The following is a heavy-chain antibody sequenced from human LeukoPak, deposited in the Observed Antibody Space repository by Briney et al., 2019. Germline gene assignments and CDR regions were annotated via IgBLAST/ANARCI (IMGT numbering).Heavy chain of an antibody. CDR2: IYYSGST. CDR1: GYSISSGYY. Sequence: PSETLSLTCTVSGYSISSGYYWGWIRQPPGKGLEWIGYIYYSGSTNYNPSLKSRVTISVDTSKNQFSLKLSSVTAADTAVYYCARAPNYYGSGSYGFDYWGQGTLVTVSS. CDR3: ARAPNYYGSGSYGFDY. D-gene: IGHD3-10*01. J-gene: IGHJ4*02. V-gene: IGHV4-38-2*02.